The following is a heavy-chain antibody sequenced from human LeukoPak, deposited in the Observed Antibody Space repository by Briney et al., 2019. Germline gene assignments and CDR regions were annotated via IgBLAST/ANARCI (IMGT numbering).Heavy chain of an antibody. Sequence: SETLSLTCTVSGGSISSYYWSWIRQPAGKGLEWIGRIYTSGSTNYNPSLKSRVTMSVDTSKNQFSLKLSSVTAADTAVYYCARDSPLFTMVRGARINYYYYYMDVWGKGTTVTIFS. CDR2: IYTSGST. J-gene: IGHJ6*03. CDR3: ARDSPLFTMVRGARINYYYYYMDV. CDR1: GGSISSYY. V-gene: IGHV4-4*07. D-gene: IGHD3-10*01.